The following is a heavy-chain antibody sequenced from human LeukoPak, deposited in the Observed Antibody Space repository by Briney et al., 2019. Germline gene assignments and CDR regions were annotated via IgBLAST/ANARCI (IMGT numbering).Heavy chain of an antibody. D-gene: IGHD2-2*01. V-gene: IGHV4-39*07. Sequence: PSETLSLTCTVSGGSISSSIYYWGWIRQPPGKGLEWIGSIYYSGSTYYNPSLKSRVTISVDTSKNQFSLKLSSVTAADTAVYYCAREGEVVVVPAALTNWFDPWGQGTLVTVSS. CDR3: AREGEVVVVPAALTNWFDP. J-gene: IGHJ5*02. CDR1: GGSISSSIYY. CDR2: IYYSGST.